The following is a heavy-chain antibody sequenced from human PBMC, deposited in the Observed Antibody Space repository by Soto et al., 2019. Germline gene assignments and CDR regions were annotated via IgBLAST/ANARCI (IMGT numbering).Heavy chain of an antibody. J-gene: IGHJ4*02. V-gene: IGHV3-11*06. D-gene: IGHD3-10*01. CDR2: ISSSSSHT. CDR3: GRDRQYYYFHAGQY. CDR1: GFTFSDYY. Sequence: TGGSLRLSCAASGFTFSDYYMSWIRQAPGKGLEWVSYISSSSSHTNYADPVKGRLTRSRDNGKNSQYLPKNRLSADESAVYYCGRDRQYYYFHAGQYWGLGTLVTVPS.